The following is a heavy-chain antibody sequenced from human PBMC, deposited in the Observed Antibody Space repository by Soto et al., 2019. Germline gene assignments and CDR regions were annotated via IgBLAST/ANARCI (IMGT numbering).Heavy chain of an antibody. CDR3: ARGSGEYYYDSSGPFRVMWAFDI. J-gene: IGHJ3*02. CDR1: GGSISSGGYY. Sequence: SETLSLTCTVSGGSISSGGYYWSWIRQHPGKGLEWIGYIYYSGSTYYNPSLKSRVTISVDTSKNQFSLKLSSVTAADTAVYYCARGSGEYYYDSSGPFRVMWAFDIWGQGTMVTVSS. CDR2: IYYSGST. V-gene: IGHV4-31*03. D-gene: IGHD3-22*01.